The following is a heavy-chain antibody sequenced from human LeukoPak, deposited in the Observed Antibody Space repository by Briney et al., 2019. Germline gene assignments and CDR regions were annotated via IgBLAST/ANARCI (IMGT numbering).Heavy chain of an antibody. J-gene: IGHJ6*02. CDR3: ARGEAVAGHYYYYGMDV. D-gene: IGHD6-19*01. CDR1: GYTFTSYG. V-gene: IGHV1-18*01. Sequence: ASVKVSCKASGYTFTSYGISWVRQAPGQGLEWMGWTSAYNGNTNYAQKLQGRVTMTTDTSTSTAYMELRSLRSDDTAVYYCARGEAVAGHYYYYGMDVWGQGTTVTVSS. CDR2: TSAYNGNT.